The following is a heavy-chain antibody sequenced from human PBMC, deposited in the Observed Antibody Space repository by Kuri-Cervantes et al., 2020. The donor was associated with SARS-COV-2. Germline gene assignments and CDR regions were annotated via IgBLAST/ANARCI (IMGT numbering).Heavy chain of an antibody. D-gene: IGHD3-9*01. CDR3: ARIGYGINVSTL. Sequence: ASSKVSCKASGYPFTNYYIHWVRQAPGQGLEWMGWLSLYNGNTNSAQNFQGRVTMTADTSTSTAYMELRSLKSDDTAVYYCARIGYGINVSTLWGQGTRVTVSS. J-gene: IGHJ4*02. CDR2: LSLYNGNT. CDR1: GYPFTNYY. V-gene: IGHV1-18*04.